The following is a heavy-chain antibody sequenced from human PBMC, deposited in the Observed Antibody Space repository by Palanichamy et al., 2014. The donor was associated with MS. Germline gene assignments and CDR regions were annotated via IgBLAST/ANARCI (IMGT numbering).Heavy chain of an antibody. V-gene: IGHV4-61*01. CDR1: GVSVKNASYY. CDR3: AREAYDFRGGYSPGAFDV. D-gene: IGHD3-3*01. Sequence: GTLSLSCSVAGVSVKNASYYWSWLRQPPRKGLEWIGYIYFDGNTKYNPSLQSRVTISADTAKNQFSLKVTSVTSADTAVYFCAREAYDFRGGYSPGAFDVWGPGTKVTVSS. J-gene: IGHJ3*01. CDR2: IYFDGNT.